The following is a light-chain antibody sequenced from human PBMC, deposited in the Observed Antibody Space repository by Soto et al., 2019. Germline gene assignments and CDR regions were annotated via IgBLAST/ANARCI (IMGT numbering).Light chain of an antibody. Sequence: ETVMTQSPATLSVSPGERCTLSCRASQSVNSNLAWYQQKLGQAPRVLIYGASTRATGIPDRFSGSGSGTEFILTISSLQSEDFAVYYCQEYNTWPWTFGQGTKVDIK. CDR2: GAS. V-gene: IGKV3-15*01. CDR1: QSVNSN. J-gene: IGKJ1*01. CDR3: QEYNTWPWT.